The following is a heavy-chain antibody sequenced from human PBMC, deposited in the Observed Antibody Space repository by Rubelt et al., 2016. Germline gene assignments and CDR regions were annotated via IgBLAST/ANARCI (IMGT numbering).Heavy chain of an antibody. CDR3: ARESAVAFPYYYYGMDG. D-gene: IGHD4-23*01. J-gene: IGHJ6*02. CDR2: FYHSGST. CDR1: GYFIRRGYY. V-gene: IGHV4-38-2*02. Sequence: QVQLQQSGPGLVKPSETLSLTCSVSGYFIRRGYYWGWIRQPPGKGLEWIGSFYHSGSTYYNPSLKSRVTISVDTSKNQFSLKLSSVTAADTAVYYCARESAVAFPYYYYGMDGWGQGTTVTVSS.